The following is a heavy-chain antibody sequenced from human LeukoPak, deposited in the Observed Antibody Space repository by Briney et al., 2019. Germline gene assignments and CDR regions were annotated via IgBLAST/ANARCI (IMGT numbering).Heavy chain of an antibody. D-gene: IGHD1-1*01. CDR1: GFTFSSYD. CDR3: ARVAKERVGGVYYFDY. J-gene: IGHJ4*02. Sequence: QPGGSLRLSCAASGFTFSSYDMHWVRQATGKGLEWVSAIGTASDTYYPGSVKGRFTISRENAKNSLYLQMNSLRAGDTAVYYCARVAKERVGGVYYFDYWGQGTLVTVSS. V-gene: IGHV3-13*01. CDR2: IGTASDT.